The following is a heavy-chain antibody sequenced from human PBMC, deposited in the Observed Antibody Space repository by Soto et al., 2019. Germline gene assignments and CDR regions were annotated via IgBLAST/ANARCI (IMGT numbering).Heavy chain of an antibody. CDR3: ARRRTKLSSSWYVNY. CDR1: GGSFSGYY. Sequence: SETLSLTCAVYGGSFSGYYWSWIRQPPGKGLEWIGEINHSGSTNYNPSLKSRATISVDTSKNQFSLKLSSVTAADTAVYYCARRRTKLSSSWYVNYWSQGTLVTVSS. J-gene: IGHJ4*02. D-gene: IGHD6-13*01. CDR2: INHSGST. V-gene: IGHV4-34*01.